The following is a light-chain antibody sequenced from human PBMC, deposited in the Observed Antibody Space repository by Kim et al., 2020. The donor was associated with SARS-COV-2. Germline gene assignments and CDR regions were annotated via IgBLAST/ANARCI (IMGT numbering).Light chain of an antibody. V-gene: IGKV3-15*01. J-gene: IGKJ4*01. CDR1: QSVNSN. CDR2: GAF. CDR3: QQYNNWPLT. Sequence: ETVMTQSPATLSVSPGERVTLSCRASQSVNSNLAWYQQKPGQAPRLLISGAFTRATGVPARFSGSGSGTEFTLSISSLQSEDFAVYYCQQYNNWPLTFGGGTKLEI.